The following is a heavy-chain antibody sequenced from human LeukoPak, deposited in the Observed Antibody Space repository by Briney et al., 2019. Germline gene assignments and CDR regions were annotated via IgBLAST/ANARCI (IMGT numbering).Heavy chain of an antibody. D-gene: IGHD5-12*01. J-gene: IGHJ4*02. CDR3: ARQDIVATTFFDY. Sequence: GGSLRLSCAASGFTFSSYWMSWVRQAPGKGLEWVANIKQDGSEKYYVDSVKGRFTISRDNAKNSLYLQMNGLRAEDTAVYYCARQDIVATTFFDYWGQGTLVTVSS. V-gene: IGHV3-7*03. CDR1: GFTFSSYW. CDR2: IKQDGSEK.